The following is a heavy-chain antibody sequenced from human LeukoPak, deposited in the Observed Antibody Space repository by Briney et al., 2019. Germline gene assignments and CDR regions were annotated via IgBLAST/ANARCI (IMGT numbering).Heavy chain of an antibody. D-gene: IGHD1-26*01. V-gene: IGHV4-4*07. CDR2: IYTSGST. Sequence: SETLSLTCTVSGGSISSYYWGWIRQPAGKGLEWIGRIYTSGSTNYNPSLKSRVTMSVDTSKNQFSLKLSFVTAADTAVYYCARDYSGSYRDAFDIWGQGTMVTVSS. J-gene: IGHJ3*02. CDR1: GGSISSYY. CDR3: ARDYSGSYRDAFDI.